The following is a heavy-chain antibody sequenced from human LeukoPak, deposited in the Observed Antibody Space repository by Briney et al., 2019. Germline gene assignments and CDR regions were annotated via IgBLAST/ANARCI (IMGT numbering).Heavy chain of an antibody. V-gene: IGHV3-7*01. CDR1: GFTFSSYW. CDR3: ARDRIRSGYSADY. CDR2: IKQDGSEK. Sequence: GGSLRLPCAASGFTFSSYWMSWVRQAPGKGLEWVANIKQDGSEKYYVDSVKGRFTISRDNAKNSLYLQMNSLRAEDTAVYYCARDRIRSGYSADYWGQGTLVTVSS. J-gene: IGHJ4*02. D-gene: IGHD3-22*01.